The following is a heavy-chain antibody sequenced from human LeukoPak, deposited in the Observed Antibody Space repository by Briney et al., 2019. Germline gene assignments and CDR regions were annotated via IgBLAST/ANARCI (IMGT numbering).Heavy chain of an antibody. CDR3: VRDNPRCCGVVPANIDDS. D-gene: IGHD2-15*01. Sequence: GGSLRLSCAASGFIFSRDSMNWVRQAPGKGLEWVSYINGGGSPIFYADSVRGRFTISRDNAKNSLYLQMNSLRAEDTAVYYCVRDNPRCCGVVPANIDDSWGQGTLVTVSS. J-gene: IGHJ4*02. CDR1: GFIFSRDS. V-gene: IGHV3-48*01. CDR2: INGGGSPI.